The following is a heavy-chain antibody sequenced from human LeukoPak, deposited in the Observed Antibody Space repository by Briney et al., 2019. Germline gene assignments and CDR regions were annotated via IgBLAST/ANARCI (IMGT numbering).Heavy chain of an antibody. Sequence: GGSLRLSCAASGFTFSSYAMHWVRQAPGKGLEWVAVISYDGSNKYYADSVKGRFTISRDNSKNTLYLQMNSLRAEDTAVYYCARDRPYHYGSGNYYTDYWGQGTLVTVSS. J-gene: IGHJ4*02. CDR1: GFTFSSYA. D-gene: IGHD3-10*01. CDR3: ARDRPYHYGSGNYYTDY. V-gene: IGHV3-30-3*01. CDR2: ISYDGSNK.